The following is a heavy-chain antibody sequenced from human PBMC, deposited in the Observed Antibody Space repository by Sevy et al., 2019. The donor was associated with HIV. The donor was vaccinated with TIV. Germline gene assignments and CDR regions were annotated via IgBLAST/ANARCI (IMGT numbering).Heavy chain of an antibody. V-gene: IGHV3-7*01. Sequence: GGSLRLSCAASGFTFSRYWMSWVRQAPGKGLEWVANIKQDGSEKYYVDSLKGRFTISRDNAKKSLYLQMTSLRAEDTAVYFGAKNRDDSSSFGMDVWGQGTTVTVSS. CDR2: IKQDGSEK. D-gene: IGHD2-15*01. CDR1: GFTFSRYW. J-gene: IGHJ6*02. CDR3: AKNRDDSSSFGMDV.